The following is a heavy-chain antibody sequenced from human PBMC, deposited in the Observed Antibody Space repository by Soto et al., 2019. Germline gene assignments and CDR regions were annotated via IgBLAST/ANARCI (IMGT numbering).Heavy chain of an antibody. V-gene: IGHV4-39*01. CDR1: GGSISSSSYY. CDR2: IYYSGST. D-gene: IGHD6-6*01. Sequence: SETLSLTCTVSGGSISSSSYYWGWIRQPPGKGLEWIGSIYYSGSTYYNPSLKSRVTISVDTSKNQFSLKLSSVTAADTAVYYCASLYAYSSSCDYWGQGTLVTVSS. CDR3: ASLYAYSSSCDY. J-gene: IGHJ4*02.